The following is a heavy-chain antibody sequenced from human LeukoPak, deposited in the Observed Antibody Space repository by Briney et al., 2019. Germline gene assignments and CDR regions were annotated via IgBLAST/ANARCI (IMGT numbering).Heavy chain of an antibody. V-gene: IGHV1-18*01. Sequence: ASVKVSCKASGYTFTSYGISWVRQAPGQGLEWMGWISAYNGNTNYAQKLQGRVTMTTDTSTSTAYMELRSLRSDDTAVYYCARDRTTGTTSDYYYYMDVWGKGTTVTVSS. CDR1: GYTFTSYG. D-gene: IGHD1-1*01. CDR3: ARDRTTGTTSDYYYYMDV. CDR2: ISAYNGNT. J-gene: IGHJ6*03.